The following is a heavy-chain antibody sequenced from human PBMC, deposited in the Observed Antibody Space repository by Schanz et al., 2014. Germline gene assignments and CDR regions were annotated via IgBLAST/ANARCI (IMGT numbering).Heavy chain of an antibody. CDR1: GFAFSSFA. CDR2: ISTSGTYM. D-gene: IGHD5-18*01. V-gene: IGHV3-21*01. Sequence: EVQLVESGGDLVQPGGSLRLSCVASGFAFSSFAMTWVRQAPGRGLEWVSSISTSGTYMYIADSLKGRLTISRDDAKKSMYLQMNNLRAEDTAVYYCVRVSFADPRLYRGMDRDIDYWGQGTLVTVSS. J-gene: IGHJ4*02. CDR3: VRVSFADPRLYRGMDRDIDY.